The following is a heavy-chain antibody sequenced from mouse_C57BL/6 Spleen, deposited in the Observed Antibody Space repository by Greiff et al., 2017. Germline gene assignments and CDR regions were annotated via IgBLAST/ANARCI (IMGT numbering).Heavy chain of an antibody. D-gene: IGHD1-1*01. CDR1: GYTFTDYN. Sequence: EVKLQESGPELVKPGASVKIPCKASGYTFTDYNMDWVKQSHGKSLEWIGDINPNNGGTIYNQKFKGKATLTVDKSSSTAYMELRSLTSEDTAVYYCARGDFITTVVATDYAMDYWGQGTSVTVSS. CDR2: INPNNGGT. J-gene: IGHJ4*01. V-gene: IGHV1-18*01. CDR3: ARGDFITTVVATDYAMDY.